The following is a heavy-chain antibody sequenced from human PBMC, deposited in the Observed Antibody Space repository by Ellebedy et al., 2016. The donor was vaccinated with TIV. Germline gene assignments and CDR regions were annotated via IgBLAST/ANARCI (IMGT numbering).Heavy chain of an antibody. CDR2: IHYSGTT. J-gene: IGHJ4*02. Sequence: SETLSLTCTVSGGSISSSSYYWGWIRQPPGSGLEWIGFIHYSGTTTYNPSLNSRVTMSVDTSKNQFSLKLSSVTAADTAVYFCAKYYCPNGVCYHFDYWGRGTLVTVSS. CDR1: GGSISSSSYY. D-gene: IGHD2-8*01. CDR3: AKYYCPNGVCYHFDY. V-gene: IGHV4-61*05.